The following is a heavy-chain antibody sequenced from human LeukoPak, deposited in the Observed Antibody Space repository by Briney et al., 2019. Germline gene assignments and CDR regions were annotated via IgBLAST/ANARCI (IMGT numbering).Heavy chain of an antibody. CDR2: ISYDGSNK. Sequence: PGGSLRLSCAASGFTFSSYGMHWVRQAPGKGLEWVAVISYDGSNKYYADSVKGRFTISRDNSKNTPYLQMNSLRAEDTAVYYCGGDTAIGIDYWGQGTLVTVSS. J-gene: IGHJ4*02. CDR3: GGDTAIGIDY. V-gene: IGHV3-30*03. D-gene: IGHD5-18*01. CDR1: GFTFSSYG.